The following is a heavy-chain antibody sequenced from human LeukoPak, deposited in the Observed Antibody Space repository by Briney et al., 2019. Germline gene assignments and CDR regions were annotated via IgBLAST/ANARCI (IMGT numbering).Heavy chain of an antibody. CDR3: AKVENSSSFDY. V-gene: IGHV1-3*04. CDR1: GYTFISYA. Sequence: ASVTVSCKASGYTFISYAIHWVRQAPGQGLEWMGWINTGNGNTKYSQTFQGRVTITRDTSASTAYMELSSLRFDDTAVYYCAKVENSSSFDYWGQGTLVTVSS. D-gene: IGHD6-6*01. J-gene: IGHJ4*02. CDR2: INTGNGNT.